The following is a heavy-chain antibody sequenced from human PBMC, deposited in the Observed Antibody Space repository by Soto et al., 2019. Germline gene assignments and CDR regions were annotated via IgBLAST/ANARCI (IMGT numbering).Heavy chain of an antibody. V-gene: IGHV4-39*01. D-gene: IGHD1-26*01. Sequence: SETLSLTCTVSGGSISRNSYSWGWIRQPPGKGLEWIGSVFYSGRTYYNPSLKSRVSVSVDTSRNQFSLKLTRMTAADTAVYYCVRRSRTYYFDYWGQGTRVTVSS. CDR3: VRRSRTYYFDY. J-gene: IGHJ4*02. CDR1: GGSISRNSYS. CDR2: VFYSGRT.